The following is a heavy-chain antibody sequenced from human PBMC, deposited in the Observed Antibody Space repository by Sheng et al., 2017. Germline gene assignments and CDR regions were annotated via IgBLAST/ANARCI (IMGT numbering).Heavy chain of an antibody. CDR1: GFTFSGYT. V-gene: IGHV3-21*01. Sequence: EVQLVESGGGLVKPGGSLRLSCAASGFTFSGYTMNWVRQAPGKGLEWVSSISSGRTYIYYADSVRGRFTISRDNAKNSLYLQMNSLRAEDTAVYYCASQRDGLDVWGQGTTVTVSS. CDR3: ASQRDGLDV. CDR2: ISSGRTYI. J-gene: IGHJ6*02.